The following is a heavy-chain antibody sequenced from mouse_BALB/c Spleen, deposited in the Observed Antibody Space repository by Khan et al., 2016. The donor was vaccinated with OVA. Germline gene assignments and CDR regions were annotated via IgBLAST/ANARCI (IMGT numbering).Heavy chain of an antibody. CDR2: ISYSGGT. CDR1: GYSITSGYA. Sequence: EVQLVESGPGLVKPSQSLSLTCTVTGYSITSGYAWNWIRQFPGNKLEWMGYISYSGGTSYNPSLKSRTSINRDKSKNQFFLQLNSVTTQDTATYYRAGGSYYGYYFDYWGQGTTLTVSS. J-gene: IGHJ2*01. V-gene: IGHV3-2*02. D-gene: IGHD1-2*01. CDR3: AGGSYYGYYFDY.